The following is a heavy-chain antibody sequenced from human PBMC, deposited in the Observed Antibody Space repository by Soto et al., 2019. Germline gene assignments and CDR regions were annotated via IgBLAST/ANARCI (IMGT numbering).Heavy chain of an antibody. CDR3: ARDSAYDFWSGYSYYYGMDV. D-gene: IGHD3-3*01. V-gene: IGHV1-2*04. J-gene: IGHJ6*02. CDR2: INPNSGGT. CDR1: GYTFTGYY. Sequence: ASVKVSCKASGYTFTGYYMHWVRQAPGQGLEWMGWINPNSGGTNYAQKFQGWVTMTRDTSISTAYMELSRLRSDDTAVYYCARDSAYDFWSGYSYYYGMDVWGQGTTVTVSS.